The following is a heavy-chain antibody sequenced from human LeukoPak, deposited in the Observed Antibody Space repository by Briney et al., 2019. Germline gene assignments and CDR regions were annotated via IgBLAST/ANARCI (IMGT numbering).Heavy chain of an antibody. CDR2: ISYDGSNK. CDR3: AKEQTPTRSSSWWTNDAVDI. D-gene: IGHD6-13*01. V-gene: IGHV3-30*18. CDR1: GLTFSSYG. Sequence: PGGSLRLSCAASGLTFSSYGMHWVRQAPGKGLEWVAVISYDGSNKYYADSVKGRFTISRDNSKNTLYLQMNSLRAEDTAVYYCAKEQTPTRSSSWWTNDAVDIWGQGTMVTVSS. J-gene: IGHJ3*02.